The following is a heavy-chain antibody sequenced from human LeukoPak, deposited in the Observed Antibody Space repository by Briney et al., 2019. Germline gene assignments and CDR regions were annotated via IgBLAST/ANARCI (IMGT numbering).Heavy chain of an antibody. V-gene: IGHV4-59*08. CDR3: ARSTAAPYYFDY. D-gene: IGHD2-21*02. J-gene: IGHJ4*02. CDR2: IYYSGST. Sequence: SETLSLTCTVSGGSISSYYWSWIRQPPGKGLEWIGYIYYSGSTKYNPSLKSRVTISVDTSKNQFSLKRRSVTVTYTAVYYCARSTAAPYYFDYWGQGTLVTVSS. CDR1: GGSISSYY.